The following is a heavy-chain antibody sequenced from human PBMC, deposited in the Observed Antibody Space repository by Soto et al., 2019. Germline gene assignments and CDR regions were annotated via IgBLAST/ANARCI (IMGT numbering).Heavy chain of an antibody. D-gene: IGHD2-21*02. CDR2: INPNSGGP. J-gene: IGHJ6*02. CDR1: GYTFTGYY. V-gene: IGHV1-2*02. CDR3: ARDYWGGDRYYYGMDV. Sequence: QVQLVQSGTEVKKPGASVKVSCKASGYTFTGYYIHWVRQAPGQRLEWMGYINPNSGGPNYAQKCQGRVTMTRDTSISTAYMELSRLRSDDTAVYFCARDYWGGDRYYYGMDVWGQGTTVTVSS.